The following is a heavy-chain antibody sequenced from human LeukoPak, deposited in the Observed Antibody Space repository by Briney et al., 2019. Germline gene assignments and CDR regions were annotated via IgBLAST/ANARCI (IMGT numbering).Heavy chain of an antibody. D-gene: IGHD6-19*01. CDR1: GGSFSGYY. Sequence: PSETLSLTCAVYGGSFSGYYWSWIRQPPGKGLEWIGEINHSGSTNYNPSLKSRVTISVDTSKNQFSLELSSVTAADTAVYYCARSSGWSFGAFDIWGQGTMVTVSS. CDR3: ARSSGWSFGAFDI. V-gene: IGHV4-34*01. CDR2: INHSGST. J-gene: IGHJ3*02.